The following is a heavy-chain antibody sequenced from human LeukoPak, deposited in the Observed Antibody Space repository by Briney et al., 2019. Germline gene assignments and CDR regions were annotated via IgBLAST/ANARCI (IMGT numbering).Heavy chain of an antibody. CDR3: AREPHDFHEDDGFDL. J-gene: IGHJ3*01. V-gene: IGHV3-21*01. CDR2: ISSGSNFI. CDR1: GFPFSAYS. Sequence: GGSLRLSCAASGFPFSAYSIYWVRQAPGKGLEWVASISSGSNFIYYSNSVRGRFTVSRDNARNSLFLQMYSLRAEDTALYYCAREPHDFHEDDGFDLWGQGTMVAVSS. D-gene: IGHD2-21*02.